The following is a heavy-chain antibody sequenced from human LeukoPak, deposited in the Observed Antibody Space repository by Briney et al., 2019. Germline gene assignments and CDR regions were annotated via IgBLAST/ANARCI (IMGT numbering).Heavy chain of an antibody. CDR1: GGSISSYY. CDR3: ASSYYDFWSGYYPYYFDY. CDR2: IYYSGST. D-gene: IGHD3-3*01. Sequence: PSETLSLTCTVSGGSISSYYWSWIRQPPGKGVEWIGYIYYSGSTNYNPSLKSRVTISVDTSKNQFSLKLSSVTAADTAVYYCASSYYDFWSGYYPYYFDYWGQGTLVTVSS. J-gene: IGHJ4*02. V-gene: IGHV4-59*01.